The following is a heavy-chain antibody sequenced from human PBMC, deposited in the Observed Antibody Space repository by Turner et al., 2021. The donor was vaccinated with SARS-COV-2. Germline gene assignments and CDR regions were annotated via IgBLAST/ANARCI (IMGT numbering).Heavy chain of an antibody. CDR1: GGTFNTYA. CDR3: ARARGVDYYDSSGQRFDP. Sequence: QVQLVQSGAEVKKPGSLVKVSCKASGGTFNTYAISWVRQAPGQGLEWMGGIIPIFGTANYAQKFQGRVTMTADESTSTAYMELSSLRSEDTAVYYCARARGVDYYDSSGQRFDPWGQGTLVTVSS. D-gene: IGHD3-22*01. V-gene: IGHV1-69*01. CDR2: IIPIFGTA. J-gene: IGHJ5*02.